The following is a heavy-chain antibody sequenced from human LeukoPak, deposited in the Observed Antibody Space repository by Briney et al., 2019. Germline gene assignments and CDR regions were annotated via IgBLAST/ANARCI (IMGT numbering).Heavy chain of an antibody. D-gene: IGHD3-10*02. CDR1: GFTFSIYG. J-gene: IGHJ6*04. CDR2: ISSSGSTI. CDR3: AELGITMIGGV. V-gene: IGHV3-48*04. Sequence: GGSLRLSCATSGFTFSIYGVSWIRQAPGQGLEWVSYISSSGSTIYYADSVKGRFTISRDNAKNSLYLQMNSLRAEDTAVYYCAELGITMIGGVWGKGTTVTISS.